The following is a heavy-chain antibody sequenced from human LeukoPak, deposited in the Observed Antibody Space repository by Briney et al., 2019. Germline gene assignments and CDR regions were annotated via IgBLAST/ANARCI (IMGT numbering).Heavy chain of an antibody. CDR1: GFTFRSYA. CDR2: ISYDGSNK. Sequence: GGSLRLSCAASGFTFRSYAMHWVRQAPGKGLEWVAVISYDGSNKYYADSVKGRFTISRDNSKNTLYLQMNSLRAEDTAVYYCARDHYDSSGPLDYWGQGTLVTVSS. J-gene: IGHJ4*02. CDR3: ARDHYDSSGPLDY. V-gene: IGHV3-30*04. D-gene: IGHD3-22*01.